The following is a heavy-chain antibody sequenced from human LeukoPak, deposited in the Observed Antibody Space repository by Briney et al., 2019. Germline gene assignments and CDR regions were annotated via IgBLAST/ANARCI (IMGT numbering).Heavy chain of an antibody. D-gene: IGHD3-10*01. V-gene: IGHV3-23*01. CDR1: GFTFSNNA. CDR2: ISGSGGTT. CDR3: ATRSISMVRGAPFDY. J-gene: IGHJ4*02. Sequence: PGGSLRLSCAASGFTFSNNAMSWVRQAPGKGLEWVSAISGSGGTTYYADSVKGRFTISRDNSENTLYLQMNSLRAEDTAVYYCATRSISMVRGAPFDYWGQGTLVTVSS.